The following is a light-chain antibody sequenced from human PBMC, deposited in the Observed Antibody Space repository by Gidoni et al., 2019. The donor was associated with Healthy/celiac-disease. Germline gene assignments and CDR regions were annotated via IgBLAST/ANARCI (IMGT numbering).Light chain of an antibody. CDR3: QQYNRYSGT. CDR2: DAS. CDR1: QSISSW. Sequence: DIQMTQSPSTLSASVGDRVTSTCRASQSISSWLAWYQQKPGKAPKLLIYDASSLESGFPSSFSGSGSGTEFPLTISSLQPDDFATYYCQQYNRYSGTFGQGTKVEIK. V-gene: IGKV1-5*01. J-gene: IGKJ1*01.